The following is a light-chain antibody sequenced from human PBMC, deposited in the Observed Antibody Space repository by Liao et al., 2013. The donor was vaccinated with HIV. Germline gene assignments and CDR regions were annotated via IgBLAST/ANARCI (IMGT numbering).Light chain of an antibody. CDR3: QVWDSSSDYV. Sequence: SYELTQPPSVSVSPGQTASITCSGDKLGDKYACWYQQKPGQSPVLVIYQDSKRPSGIPERFSGSNSASTATLTISRVEAGDEADYYCQVWDSSSDYVFGTGTKVTVL. CDR2: QDS. CDR1: KLGDKY. J-gene: IGLJ1*01. V-gene: IGLV3-1*01.